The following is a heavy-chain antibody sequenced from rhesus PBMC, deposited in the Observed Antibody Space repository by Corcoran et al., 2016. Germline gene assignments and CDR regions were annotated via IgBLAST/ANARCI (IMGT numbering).Heavy chain of an antibody. D-gene: IGHD4-29*01. J-gene: IGHJ4*01. CDR2: IYGSNTTT. Sequence: QVQLQESGPGLVKPSETLSLTCAVSGGSVSSSNWWSWIRQPPGEGLEWIGYIYGSNTTTNYNPSLKSLVTIYKDTVKNQCSLKRSSVTAADTAVYYCARVVMTTVAGVDFDYWGQGVLVTVSS. CDR3: ARVVMTTVAGVDFDY. CDR1: GGSVSSSNW. V-gene: IGHV4S18*01.